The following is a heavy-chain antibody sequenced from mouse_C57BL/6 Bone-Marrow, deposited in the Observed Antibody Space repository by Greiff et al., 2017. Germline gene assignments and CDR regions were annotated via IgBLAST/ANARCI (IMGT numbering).Heavy chain of an antibody. CDR1: GYTFTSYW. CDR3: ASLLRYWYFDV. Sequence: VQLQESGAELVKPGASVKLSCKASGYTFTSYWMHWVKQRPGQGLEWIGMIHPNSGSTNYNEKFKSKATLTVDKSSSTAYMQLSSLTSEDSAVSYCASLLRYWYFDVWGTGTTVTVSS. D-gene: IGHD1-1*01. V-gene: IGHV1-64*01. J-gene: IGHJ1*03. CDR2: IHPNSGST.